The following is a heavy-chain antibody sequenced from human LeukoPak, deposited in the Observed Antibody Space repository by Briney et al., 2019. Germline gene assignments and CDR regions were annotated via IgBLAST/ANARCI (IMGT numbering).Heavy chain of an antibody. CDR3: ARLTMVRGVIIDWYFDL. CDR1: GGSFSGYY. CDR2: INHSGST. V-gene: IGHV4-34*01. J-gene: IGHJ2*01. D-gene: IGHD3-10*01. Sequence: SETLSLTCAVYGGSFSGYYWSRIRQPPGKGLEWIGEINHSGSTNYNPSLKSRVTISVDTSKNQFSLKLSSVTAADTAVYYCARLTMVRGVIIDWYFDLWGRGTLVTVSS.